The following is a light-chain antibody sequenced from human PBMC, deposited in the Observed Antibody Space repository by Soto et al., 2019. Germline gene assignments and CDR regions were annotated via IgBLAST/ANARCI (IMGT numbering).Light chain of an antibody. J-gene: IGLJ3*02. V-gene: IGLV2-8*01. CDR3: CSYVGSDNVV. CDR2: EVN. Sequence: QSALTQPPSASGSPGQSVTISCTGTSSDVGGYTFVSWYQHHAGKGPKLIIYEVNKRPSGVPDRFSGSKSANTASLTVSGLQAEDEADYYCCSYVGSDNVVFGGGTKLTVL. CDR1: SSDVGGYTF.